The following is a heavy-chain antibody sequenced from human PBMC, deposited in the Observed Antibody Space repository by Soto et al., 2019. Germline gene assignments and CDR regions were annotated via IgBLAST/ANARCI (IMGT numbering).Heavy chain of an antibody. CDR3: APRKYGSFNIGAFDI. Sequence: GGSLRLSCAASGFSFITYEMNWGRQAPGKGLEWVSYISKSGIDIYYADSVKGRFTISRDNANNSLYLQMNSLRAEDTAVYYCAPRKYGSFNIGAFDIWGQGTMVTVSS. CDR1: GFSFITYE. V-gene: IGHV3-48*03. J-gene: IGHJ3*02. D-gene: IGHD1-26*01. CDR2: ISKSGIDI.